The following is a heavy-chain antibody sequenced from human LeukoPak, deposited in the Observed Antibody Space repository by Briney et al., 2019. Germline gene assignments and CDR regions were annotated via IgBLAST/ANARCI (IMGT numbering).Heavy chain of an antibody. CDR2: INPSGGSA. CDR3: ARFTGVGIDY. D-gene: IGHD2-8*02. Sequence: GASEKVSCKASGYTLTSHYMHWVRQAAGQGLEWMGRINPSGGSASYAQKFQGRVTMTRNTSTSTVSMELSSLTFDDTAVYYCARFTGVGIDYWGQGTRVTVSS. V-gene: IGHV1-46*01. CDR1: GYTLTSHY. J-gene: IGHJ4*02.